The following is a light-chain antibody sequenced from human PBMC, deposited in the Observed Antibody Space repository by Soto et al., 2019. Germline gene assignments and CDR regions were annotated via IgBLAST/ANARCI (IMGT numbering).Light chain of an antibody. CDR1: QNIRNF. J-gene: IGKJ1*01. Sequence: IVLTQSPVTLSLPPGQRATLSFRASQNIRNFLAWYQQKPGQAPRLLIYDASNRATGIPPRFSGSGSGTDFTLAISGLEPEDFAVYYCQQRYNWPWTFGQGTKVDIK. V-gene: IGKV3-11*01. CDR3: QQRYNWPWT. CDR2: DAS.